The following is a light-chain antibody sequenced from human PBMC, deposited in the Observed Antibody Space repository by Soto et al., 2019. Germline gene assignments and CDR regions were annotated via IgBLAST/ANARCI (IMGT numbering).Light chain of an antibody. CDR3: GTWDSSLRGV. J-gene: IGLJ3*02. Sequence: QAVVTQPPSVSAAPGQTVTISCSGSNSNIGNNDVSWYQQLPGTAPKLLIYDNDKRPSGIPDRFSGSKSGTSATLGITGLQTGDEADYYCGTWDSSLRGVFGGGTKLTVL. CDR2: DND. V-gene: IGLV1-51*01. CDR1: NSNIGNND.